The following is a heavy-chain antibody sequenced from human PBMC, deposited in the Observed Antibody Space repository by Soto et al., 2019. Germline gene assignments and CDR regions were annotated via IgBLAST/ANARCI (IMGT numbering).Heavy chain of an antibody. V-gene: IGHV3-23*01. D-gene: IGHD1-7*01. CDR1: GFTFRSYA. J-gene: IGHJ4*02. Sequence: EVQLLESGGGLVQPGGSLRLSCAASGFTFRSYAMSWVRQAPGKGLEWVSALSTGGGSTYYADSVKGRFTISRDNSKDTLYLQMDSVSAEDTAVYYCAQERTIDYWGQGTLVTVSS. CDR3: AQERTIDY. CDR2: LSTGGGST.